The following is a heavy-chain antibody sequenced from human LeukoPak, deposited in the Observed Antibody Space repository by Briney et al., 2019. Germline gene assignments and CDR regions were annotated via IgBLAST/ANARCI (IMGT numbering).Heavy chain of an antibody. CDR2: MNPNSGTR. D-gene: IGHD1-26*01. Sequence: ASVKVSCKASGYTFSSHDIYWVRQATGQGLEYMGWMNPNSGTRGCAQKFQGRVTLTRNTSISTAYMELSSLRSEDTAMYYCATEGSGTFYYWGQGTLVTVSS. CDR1: GYTFSSHD. CDR3: ATEGSGTFYY. V-gene: IGHV1-8*01. J-gene: IGHJ4*02.